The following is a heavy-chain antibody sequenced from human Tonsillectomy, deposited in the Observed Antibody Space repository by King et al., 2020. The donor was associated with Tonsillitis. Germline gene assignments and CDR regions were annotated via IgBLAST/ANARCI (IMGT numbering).Heavy chain of an antibody. D-gene: IGHD4-17*01. CDR2: ISYDGRST. V-gene: IGHV3-30*04. J-gene: IGHJ4*02. CDR1: GFTFSNYA. Sequence: VQLVESGGGVVQTGRSLRLSCAASGFTFSNYAMHWVRQAPGKGLEWVAVISYDGRSTYYADSVKGRFTISRDKSKNTLYLQMNSLRAEDTAVYYCARESGHRDYRWDHWGQGTRVTVPS. CDR3: ARESGHRDYRWDH.